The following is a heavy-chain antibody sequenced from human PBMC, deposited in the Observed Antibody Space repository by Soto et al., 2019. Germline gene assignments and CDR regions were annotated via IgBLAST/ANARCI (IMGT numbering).Heavy chain of an antibody. J-gene: IGHJ4*02. CDR2: IYTSGST. CDR1: GGSISSYY. CDR3: ARDRPASTPPDYGDYFDY. V-gene: IGHV4-4*07. Sequence: SETLSLTCTVSGGSISSYYWSWIRQPAGKGLEWIGRIYTSGSTNYNPSLKSRVTMSVDTSKNQFSLKLSSVTAADTAVYYCARDRPASTPPDYGDYFDYWGQGTLVTVSS. D-gene: IGHD4-17*01.